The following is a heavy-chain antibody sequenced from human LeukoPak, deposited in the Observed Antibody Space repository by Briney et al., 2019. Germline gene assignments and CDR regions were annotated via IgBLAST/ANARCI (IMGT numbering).Heavy chain of an antibody. CDR3: ARDNLYYMDV. J-gene: IGHJ6*03. Sequence: ASETLSLTCTVSGGSISSYYWSWIRQPPGKGLEWIGYISYSGSSNYNPSLKSRVSISVDTSKNQFSLKLSSVTAADTAVYYCARDNLYYMDVWGKGTTVTVSS. CDR1: GGSISSYY. V-gene: IGHV4-59*01. CDR2: ISYSGSS.